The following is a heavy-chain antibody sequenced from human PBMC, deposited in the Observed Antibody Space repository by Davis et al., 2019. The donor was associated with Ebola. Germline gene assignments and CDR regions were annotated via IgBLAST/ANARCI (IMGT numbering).Heavy chain of an antibody. V-gene: IGHV1-69*13. CDR3: ARDGYNSMEYGMDV. CDR2: IIPIFGTA. CDR1: GGTFSSYA. Sequence: AASVKVSCKASGGTFSSYAISWVRQAPGQGLEWMGWIIPIFGTANYAQKFQGRVTITADESTSTAYMELSSLRSEDTAVYYCARDGYNSMEYGMDVWGQGTTVTVSS. D-gene: IGHD5-24*01. J-gene: IGHJ6*02.